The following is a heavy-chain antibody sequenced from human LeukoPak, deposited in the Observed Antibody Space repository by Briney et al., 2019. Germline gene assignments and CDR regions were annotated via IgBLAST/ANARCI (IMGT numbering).Heavy chain of an antibody. CDR1: GYTFTSYY. CDR2: INPSGGST. V-gene: IGHV1-46*01. J-gene: IGHJ4*01. Sequence: ASVKVSCKASGYTFTSYYMHWVRQAPGQGLEWMGIINPSGGSTSYAQKFQGRVTMTSDTSISTAYMELGSLRSDDTAIYYCATTRRGDYFDDWGQGTLVTVSS. CDR3: ATTRRGDYFDD.